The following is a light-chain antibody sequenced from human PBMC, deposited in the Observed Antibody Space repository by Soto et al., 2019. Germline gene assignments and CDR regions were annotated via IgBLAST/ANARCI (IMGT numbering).Light chain of an antibody. CDR2: DTA. Sequence: EIVLTQSPGTLSLSPGERATLSCRASQSVSSSYLAWYQQKPGQAPRLLIYDTADRATGIPDRFSASGSGTDFTLTISILEPEEFAVYYCQHYGTSALFGPGTKVDIK. CDR1: QSVSSSY. J-gene: IGKJ3*01. V-gene: IGKV3-20*01. CDR3: QHYGTSAL.